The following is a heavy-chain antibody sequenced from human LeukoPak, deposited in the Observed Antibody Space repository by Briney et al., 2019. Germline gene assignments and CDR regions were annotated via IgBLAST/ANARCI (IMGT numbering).Heavy chain of an antibody. Sequence: PGGSLRLSCAASGFTFSSYGFHWVRQAPGKGLEWVAVIWYDGSQKYYVDSVKGRFTSSRDNSKNTLYLQMNSLRAEDTAVYYCAKDRGLRYFDWLFDAFDIWGQGTMVTVSS. D-gene: IGHD3-9*01. CDR3: AKDRGLRYFDWLFDAFDI. CDR1: GFTFSSYG. V-gene: IGHV3-33*06. CDR2: IWYDGSQK. J-gene: IGHJ3*02.